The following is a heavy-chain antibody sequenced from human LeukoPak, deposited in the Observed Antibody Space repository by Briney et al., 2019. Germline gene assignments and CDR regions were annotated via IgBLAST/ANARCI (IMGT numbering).Heavy chain of an antibody. CDR1: GGSISSSSYY. J-gene: IGHJ4*02. D-gene: IGHD6-19*01. Sequence: SETLSLTCTVSGGSISSSSYYWGWIRQPPGKGLEWIGSIYYSGSTYYNPSLKSRVTISVDTSKNQFSLKLSSVTAADTAVYSCARTMHSSGWYPGFDYWGQGTLVTVSS. V-gene: IGHV4-39*01. CDR2: IYYSGST. CDR3: ARTMHSSGWYPGFDY.